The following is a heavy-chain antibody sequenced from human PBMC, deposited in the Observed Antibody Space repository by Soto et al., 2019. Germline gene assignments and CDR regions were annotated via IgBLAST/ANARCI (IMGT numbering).Heavy chain of an antibody. V-gene: IGHV1-18*01. Sequence: QVQLVQSEAEAKKPGASVKVSCKASGYTFTSYGISWVRQAPGQGLEWMGWISAYNGHTNYAQKLQGRVTMTTDTSTSTAYLDLRSLRSDDTAVYFCARGRSSSWPNTYYFDYWGQGTLVTVSS. J-gene: IGHJ4*02. D-gene: IGHD6-13*01. CDR1: GYTFTSYG. CDR3: ARGRSSSWPNTYYFDY. CDR2: ISAYNGHT.